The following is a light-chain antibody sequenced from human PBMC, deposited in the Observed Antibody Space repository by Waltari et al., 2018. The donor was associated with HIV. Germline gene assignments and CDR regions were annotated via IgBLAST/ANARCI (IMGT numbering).Light chain of an antibody. CDR1: QSVSSSY. V-gene: IGKV3-20*01. CDR3: QQYGRSAFT. J-gene: IGKJ3*01. CDR2: GAS. Sequence: ELVLTQSPGTLSLSPGERATLSCRASQSVSSSYLAWYQQKPGQAPRLLIYGASSRATGIPDRFSGSGSGADFTLSISRLEPEDFAVYYCQQYGRSAFTFGPGTKVDIK.